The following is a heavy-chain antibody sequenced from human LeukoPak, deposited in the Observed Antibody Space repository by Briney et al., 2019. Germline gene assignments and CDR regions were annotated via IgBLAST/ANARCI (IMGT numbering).Heavy chain of an antibody. J-gene: IGHJ4*02. V-gene: IGHV3-30*03. CDR1: GFTFSSYG. CDR3: TREQDREAAATIVGDY. CDR2: ISYDGSNK. D-gene: IGHD3-22*01. Sequence: GGSLRLSCAASGFTFSSYGMHWVRQAPGKGLEWVAVISYDGSNKYYADSVKGRFTISRDNSKNTLYLEMNSLRAEDTAVYYCTREQDREAAATIVGDYWGQGTLVTVSS.